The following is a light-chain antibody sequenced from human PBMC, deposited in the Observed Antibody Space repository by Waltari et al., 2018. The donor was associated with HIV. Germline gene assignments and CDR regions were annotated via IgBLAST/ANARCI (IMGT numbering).Light chain of an antibody. V-gene: IGLV2-14*01. Sequence: GQSITISCTGTSSDVFNYNYVSWYQQHPDRAPKLMIYEVSNRPSGVSNRFSGSKSGNTASLTISGLQAEDEADYYCSSYTRSSTYVFGTGTKVTVL. CDR3: SSYTRSSTYV. J-gene: IGLJ1*01. CDR1: SSDVFNYNY. CDR2: EVS.